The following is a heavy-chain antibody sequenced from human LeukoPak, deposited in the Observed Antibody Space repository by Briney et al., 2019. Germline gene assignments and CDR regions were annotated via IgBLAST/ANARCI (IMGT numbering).Heavy chain of an antibody. Sequence: GSSVKVSCKASGGTFSSYAISWVRQATGQGLEWMGWMNPKSGDTGYEQKFQGRVTITRDSSISTVYMELSSLRSEDTALCYCARGRYMDVWGKGTTVTVSS. J-gene: IGHJ6*03. V-gene: IGHV1-8*03. CDR2: MNPKSGDT. CDR1: GGTFSSYA. CDR3: ARGRYMDV.